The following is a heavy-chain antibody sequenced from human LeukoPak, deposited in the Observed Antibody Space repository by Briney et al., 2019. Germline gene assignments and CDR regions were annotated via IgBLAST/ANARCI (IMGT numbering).Heavy chain of an antibody. CDR1: GGSISSYY. J-gene: IGHJ4*02. D-gene: IGHD3-10*01. V-gene: IGHV4-59*01. Sequence: PSETLSLTCTVSGGSISSYYWSWLRQPPGKGLEWIGYIYYSGSTNYNPSLKSRVTISVDTSKNQFSLKLSSVTAADTAVYYCARNLHGSGSSLGFDYWGQGTLVTVSS. CDR2: IYYSGST. CDR3: ARNLHGSGSSLGFDY.